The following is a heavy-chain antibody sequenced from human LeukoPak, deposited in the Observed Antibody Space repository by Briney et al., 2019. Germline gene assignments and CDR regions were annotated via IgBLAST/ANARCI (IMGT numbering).Heavy chain of an antibody. J-gene: IGHJ4*02. CDR2: IYYSGST. CDR3: VRDKGDVTRSSSERFDY. V-gene: IGHV4-59*01. Sequence: PSETLSLTCTVSGGSISSYYWSWIRHPPGKGLEWIGYIYYSGSTNYNPSLKSRVTISVDTSKKQFSLKLSSVTAADTAVYYCVRDKGDVTRSSSERFDYWGQGTLVTVSS. CDR1: GGSISSYY. D-gene: IGHD4-17*01.